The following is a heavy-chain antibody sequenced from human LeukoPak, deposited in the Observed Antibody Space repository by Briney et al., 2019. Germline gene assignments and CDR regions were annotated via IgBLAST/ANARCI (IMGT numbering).Heavy chain of an antibody. CDR2: IFNSVSI. Sequence: SETLSLTCTVSGVSINSSDYYWGWIRQSPGKGLEWIGSIFNSVSIYYNPSLKSRVTISIDTSKNQFSLDLSSVTAADTAVYYCARAIPRLTYQLLSSWFDPWGQGTLVTVSS. D-gene: IGHD2-2*01. J-gene: IGHJ5*02. CDR1: GVSINSSDYY. V-gene: IGHV4-39*01. CDR3: ARAIPRLTYQLLSSWFDP.